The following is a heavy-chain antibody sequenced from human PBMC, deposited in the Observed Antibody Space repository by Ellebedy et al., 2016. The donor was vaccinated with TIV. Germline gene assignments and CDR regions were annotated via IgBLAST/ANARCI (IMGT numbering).Heavy chain of an antibody. Sequence: KVSCKGSGYSFTSYWISWVRQMPGKGLEWMGKIDPSDSYTNYSPSFQGHVTISTDKSINTAYLQWSSLKASDTAMYYCATGPGAGAGYLQHWGQGTLVTVSS. CDR1: GYSFTSYW. J-gene: IGHJ1*01. CDR3: ATGPGAGAGYLQH. D-gene: IGHD6-13*01. CDR2: IDPSDSYT. V-gene: IGHV5-10-1*01.